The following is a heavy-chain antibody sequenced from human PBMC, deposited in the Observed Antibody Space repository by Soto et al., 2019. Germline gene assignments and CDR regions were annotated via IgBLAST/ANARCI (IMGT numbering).Heavy chain of an antibody. V-gene: IGHV4-30-2*01. CDR3: AAGGGLPRYY. Sequence: QLQLQESGSGLVKPSQTLSLTCAVSGGAISSGGYSWSWIRQPPGKGLEWIGYIYHSGSTYYNPSRKNRVTISVDRSKNQFALKLSSVTAADTAVYYCAAGGGLPRYYWGQGTLVTVSS. J-gene: IGHJ4*02. D-gene: IGHD5-12*01. CDR2: IYHSGST. CDR1: GGAISSGGYS.